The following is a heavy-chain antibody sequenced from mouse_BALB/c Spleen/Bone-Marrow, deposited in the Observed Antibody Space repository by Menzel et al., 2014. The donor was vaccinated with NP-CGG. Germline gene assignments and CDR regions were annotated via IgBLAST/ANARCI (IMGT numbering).Heavy chain of an antibody. CDR3: ARGGYGGGDYYAMDY. V-gene: IGHV1-66*01. CDR2: IFPGSGNT. J-gene: IGHJ4*01. CDR1: GYSFTSYY. Sequence: QVQLQQSGPELVKPGASVKISCKASGYSFTSYYIHWVKQRPGQGLEWIGWIFPGSGNTKYNEKFKGTATLTADTSSSSAYIQLSSLTSEDSEVYFCARGGYGGGDYYAMDYWGQGTSVTVS. D-gene: IGHD1-2*01.